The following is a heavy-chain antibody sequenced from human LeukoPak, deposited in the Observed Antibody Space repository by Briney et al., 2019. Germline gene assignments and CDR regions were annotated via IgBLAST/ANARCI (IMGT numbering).Heavy chain of an antibody. D-gene: IGHD3-16*02. CDR2: INPNNGGT. V-gene: IGHV1-2*02. Sequence: ASVKVSCRASGYTFTDYYIHWVRQAPGQGLEWMGWINPNNGGTNYAQKFQGRVTMTRNTSISTAYMELTSLRSEDTAVYYCARAGYDYVWGSYRWLDSWGQGTLLTASS. CDR1: GYTFTDYY. CDR3: ARAGYDYVWGSYRWLDS. J-gene: IGHJ4*02.